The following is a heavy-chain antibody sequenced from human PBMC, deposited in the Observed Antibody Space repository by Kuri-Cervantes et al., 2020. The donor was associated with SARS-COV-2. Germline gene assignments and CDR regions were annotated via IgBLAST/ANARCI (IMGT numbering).Heavy chain of an antibody. CDR3: ARDAVGGFDF. V-gene: IGHV4-61*01. CDR1: GASVSSGRYH. CDR2: VFYSGST. J-gene: IGHJ4*02. Sequence: SETLSLTCTVSGASVSSGRYHWSWIRQSPGKGLEWIGYVFYSGSTKNNPSLRSRVTISIDKSKNQFFLRLTSVAPADTAVYFCARDAVGGFDFWGLGTLVTVSS.